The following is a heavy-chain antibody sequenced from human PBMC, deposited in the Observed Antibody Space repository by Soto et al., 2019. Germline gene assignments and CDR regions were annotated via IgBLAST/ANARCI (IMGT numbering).Heavy chain of an antibody. CDR1: ALTFSDYR. D-gene: IGHD1-1*01. J-gene: IGHJ6*02. Sequence: GVSLRLSCVVSALTFSDYRFHWVRQAPGKGLDWVAAISYDGSFVYYADSVRGRFTISRDNSRNTLDLQMNTLRHEDTAVYYCAKERGRNRNFAMDVWGQGTSVTVS. V-gene: IGHV3-30*18. CDR2: ISYDGSFV. CDR3: AKERGRNRNFAMDV.